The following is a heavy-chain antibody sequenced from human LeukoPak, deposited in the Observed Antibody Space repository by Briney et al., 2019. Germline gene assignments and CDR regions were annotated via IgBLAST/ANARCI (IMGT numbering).Heavy chain of an antibody. CDR3: ARAPWGWELFAYYFDY. Sequence: PGGSLRLSCAASGFTFSSYAMHWVRQAPGKGLEYVSAISSNGGSTCYANSVKGRFTISRDNSKNTLYLQMGSLRAEDMAMYYCARAPWGWELFAYYFDYWGEGNLVTVSS. CDR1: GFTFSSYA. J-gene: IGHJ4*02. D-gene: IGHD1-26*01. CDR2: ISSNGGST. V-gene: IGHV3-64*01.